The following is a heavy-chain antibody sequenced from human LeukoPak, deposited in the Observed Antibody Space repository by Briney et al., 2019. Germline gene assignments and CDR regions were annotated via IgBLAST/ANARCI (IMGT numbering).Heavy chain of an antibody. D-gene: IGHD6-13*01. CDR2: ISGSGGST. J-gene: IGHJ5*02. Sequence: GGTLRLSCAASGFTFSSYGMSWVRQAPGKGLEWVSAISGSGGSTYYADSVKGRFTISRDNSKNTLYLQMNSLRAEDTAIYYRAKENWYLYNNNWYKTWFDPWGQGTLVTVSS. CDR1: GFTFSSYG. V-gene: IGHV3-23*01. CDR3: AKENWYLYNNNWYKTWFDP.